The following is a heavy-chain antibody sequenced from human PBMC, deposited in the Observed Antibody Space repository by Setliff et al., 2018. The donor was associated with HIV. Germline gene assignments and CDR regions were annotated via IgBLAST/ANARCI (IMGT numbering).Heavy chain of an antibody. J-gene: IGHJ5*02. Sequence: NPSETLSLTCTVSGDSISSGGYYWSWIRQHPGKGLEWIGYIYYSGTTYYNPSLKSRVTISVDTSKNNFSLKLSSVTAADTAVDFCARGTRSSVDWFDPWGQGALVTV. CDR3: ARGTRSSVDWFDP. CDR1: GDSISSGGYY. V-gene: IGHV4-31*03. CDR2: IYYSGTT. D-gene: IGHD2-15*01.